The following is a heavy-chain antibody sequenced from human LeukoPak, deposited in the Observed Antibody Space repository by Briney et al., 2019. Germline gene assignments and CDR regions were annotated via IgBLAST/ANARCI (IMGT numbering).Heavy chain of an antibody. J-gene: IGHJ4*02. CDR1: GFTFSSYG. CDR2: ISYVGSNK. V-gene: IGHV3-30*18. Sequence: PGRSLRLSCATSGFTFSSYGMHWVRQAPGKGLEWVAVISYVGSNKYYADSVKGRFTISRDNSTNTLYLQMNSLRAEDTAVYYCAKEDSYGSGSYGYWGQGTLVTVSS. D-gene: IGHD3-10*01. CDR3: AKEDSYGSGSYGY.